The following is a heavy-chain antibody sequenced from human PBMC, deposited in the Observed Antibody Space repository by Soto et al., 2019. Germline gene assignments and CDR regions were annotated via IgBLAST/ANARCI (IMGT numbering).Heavy chain of an antibody. V-gene: IGHV4-34*04. J-gene: IGHJ5*02. CDR3: ARGEAGVVSTP. D-gene: IGHD2-8*02. Sequence: QVQLQQWGAGLLKPSETLSLNCAVNGGSLSGYYWSWIRQPPGKGLEGIGEIKDGGYTHPSPSLKDHATLSSDPPNNHFSMGLNSVTAAHTGLYYCARGEAGVVSTPCDQGALVTVSS. CDR2: IKDGGYT. CDR1: GGSLSGYY.